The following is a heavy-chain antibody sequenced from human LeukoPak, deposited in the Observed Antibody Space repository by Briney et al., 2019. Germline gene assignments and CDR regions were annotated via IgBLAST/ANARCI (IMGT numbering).Heavy chain of an antibody. V-gene: IGHV3-11*04. Sequence: PGGSLRLSCAASGFTFSDYYMSWIRQAPGKGLGWVSYISSSGTTIYYADSVKGRFTISRDNSKNTLYLQMNSLRPEDTAVYYCAKPGQTYDYDRRQYYFDYWGEGTLVTVSS. D-gene: IGHD3-22*01. J-gene: IGHJ4*02. CDR1: GFTFSDYY. CDR3: AKPGQTYDYDRRQYYFDY. CDR2: ISSSGTTI.